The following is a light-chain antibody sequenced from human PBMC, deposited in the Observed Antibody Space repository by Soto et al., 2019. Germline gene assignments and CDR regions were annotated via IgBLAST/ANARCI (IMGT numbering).Light chain of an antibody. V-gene: IGKV3-11*01. CDR1: LSLSSY. Sequence: EVVLTQFPATLSLSPGDRATLFCRASLSLSSYLTWYQLKPGQAPRLLFYDVSNRATGIPDRFTSSGSGTDFTLTISSLQPDDFATYYCQQYNRYSTWTFGLGTKVEIK. CDR2: DVS. CDR3: QQYNRYSTWT. J-gene: IGKJ1*01.